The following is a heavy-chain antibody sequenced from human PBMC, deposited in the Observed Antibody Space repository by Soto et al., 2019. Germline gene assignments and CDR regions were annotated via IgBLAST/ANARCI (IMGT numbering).Heavy chain of an antibody. J-gene: IGHJ5*02. CDR2: IYSSGST. V-gene: IGHV4-4*07. CDR3: ARGQRFSDWFDP. CDR1: GGTLSCYY. Sequence: SETLSLTCTVTGGTLSCYYWTWIRQSAGGGLEWIGRIYSSGSTNYNPSLKSRVTISLDTSMSHFSLRLRSVSAADTAVYYCARGQRFSDWFDPWGQGTLVTVSS. D-gene: IGHD3-3*01.